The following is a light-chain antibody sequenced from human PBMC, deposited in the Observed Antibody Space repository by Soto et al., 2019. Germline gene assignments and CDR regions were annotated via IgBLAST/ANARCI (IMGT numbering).Light chain of an antibody. J-gene: IGKJ1*01. CDR2: AGS. CDR3: QKSHTIPWT. CDR1: RPISSL. V-gene: IGKV1-39*01. Sequence: DVKMTLSLSSLSAYVGDRVTITCRASRPISSLLNWFQQKPGKTPRLLIYAGSRLLGGVPLRFSASGSGTDFTLTISSLQPEDFATYFCQKSHTIPWTFGQGTKVDIK.